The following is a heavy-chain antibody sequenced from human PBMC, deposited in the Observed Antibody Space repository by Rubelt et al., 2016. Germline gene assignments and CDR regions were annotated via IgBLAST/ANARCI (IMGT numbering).Heavy chain of an antibody. V-gene: IGHV3-66*01. CDR2: LYSGGAA. CDR3: ARGLQDEPGYYYFYMDV. D-gene: IGHD4-11*01. CDR1: GFTVSNSY. J-gene: IGHJ6*03. Sequence: EVQLVVSGGGLVQPGGSLRLSCAASGFTVSNSYIHWVRQAPGKGLEWVSVLYSGGAAYYAGSVKGRFTISRDSSKNTRYLQRDSLRAEDTAVYYCARGLQDEPGYYYFYMDVWGKGTTVTVSS.